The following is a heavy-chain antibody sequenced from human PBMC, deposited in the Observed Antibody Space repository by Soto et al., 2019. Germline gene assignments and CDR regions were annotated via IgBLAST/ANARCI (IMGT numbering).Heavy chain of an antibody. CDR3: AKSLGQSGRHGYYYGMDV. Sequence: PGGSLTLSCAPSEFHFINYLRHCVRQAPVKWLEWVAVISYDGRNKYYADSVKGRFTFSRDKSKNTLYLQLDSLRAEDAAVYYSAKSLGQSGRHGYYYGMDVWGQVTSVIFFS. CDR2: ISYDGRNK. D-gene: IGHD6-19*01. CDR1: EFHFINYL. V-gene: IGHV3-30*18. J-gene: IGHJ6*02.